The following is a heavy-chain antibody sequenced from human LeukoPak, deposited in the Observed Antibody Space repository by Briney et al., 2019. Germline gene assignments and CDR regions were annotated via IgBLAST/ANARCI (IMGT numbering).Heavy chain of an antibody. CDR1: GGTFSSYA. Sequence: SVKVSCKASGGTFSSYAISWVRQAPGQGLEWMGGIIPIFGTANYAQKFQGRVTITADESTSTAYMELSSLRSEDTAVYYCARDLSGYDSRSFDYWGQGTLATVSS. J-gene: IGHJ4*02. CDR3: ARDLSGYDSRSFDY. V-gene: IGHV1-69*13. CDR2: IIPIFGTA. D-gene: IGHD5-12*01.